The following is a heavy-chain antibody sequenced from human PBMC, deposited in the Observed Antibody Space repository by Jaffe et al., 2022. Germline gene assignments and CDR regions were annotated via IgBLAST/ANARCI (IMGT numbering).Heavy chain of an antibody. D-gene: IGHD3-3*01. CDR2: INPNSGGT. CDR1: GYTFTAYY. J-gene: IGHJ4*02. V-gene: IGHV1-2*06. CDR3: ARVSDFWSGYYLGPFDY. Sequence: QVQLVQSGAEVKKPGASVKVSCKASGYTFTAYYMHWVRQAPGQGLEWMGRINPNSGGTNYAQKFQGRVTMTRDTSISTAYMELSRLRSDDTAVYYCARVSDFWSGYYLGPFDYWGQGTLVTVSS.